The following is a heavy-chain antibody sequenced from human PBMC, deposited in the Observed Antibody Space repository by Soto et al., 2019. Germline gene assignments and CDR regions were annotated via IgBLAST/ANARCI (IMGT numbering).Heavy chain of an antibody. D-gene: IGHD5-18*01. V-gene: IGHV3-33*01. J-gene: IGHJ4*02. Sequence: GGSLRLSCAASGFTFSSYGMHWVRQAPGKGLEWVAVIWYDGSNKYYADSVKGRFTISRDNSKNTLYLQMNSLRAEDTAVYYCARDRGIQLSLYYFDYWGQGTLVTVSS. CDR3: ARDRGIQLSLYYFDY. CDR1: GFTFSSYG. CDR2: IWYDGSNK.